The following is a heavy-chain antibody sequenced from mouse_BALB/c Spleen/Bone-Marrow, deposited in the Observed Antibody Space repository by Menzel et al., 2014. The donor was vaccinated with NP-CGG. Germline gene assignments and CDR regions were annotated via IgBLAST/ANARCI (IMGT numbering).Heavy chain of an antibody. CDR2: IRNKGNGYTT. V-gene: IGHV7-3*02. D-gene: IGHD1-1*01. J-gene: IGHJ2*01. CDR3: ARDNYGFDY. Sequence: EVMLVESGGGLVQPGGSLRLSCATSGFTFTDYYMSWVRQPPGKALVWLVFIRNKGNGYTTEYSASVKGRFTISRDNSQSILYLQMNTLRAEDSATYYCARDNYGFDYWGQGTTLTVSS. CDR1: GFTFTDYY.